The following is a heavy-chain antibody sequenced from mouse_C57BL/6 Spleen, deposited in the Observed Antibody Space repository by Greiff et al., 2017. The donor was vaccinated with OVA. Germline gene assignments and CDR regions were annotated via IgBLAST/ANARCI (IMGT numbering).Heavy chain of an antibody. CDR3: ASYYYGSGGGSY. Sequence: VQLQQPGAELVMPGASVKLSCKASGYTFTSYWMHWVKQRPGQGLEWIGEIDPSDSYTNYNQKFKGKSTLTVDKSSSTAYMQLSSLTSEDSAVYYCASYYYGSGGGSYWGQGTLVTVSA. J-gene: IGHJ3*01. CDR2: IDPSDSYT. D-gene: IGHD1-1*01. CDR1: GYTFTSYW. V-gene: IGHV1-69*01.